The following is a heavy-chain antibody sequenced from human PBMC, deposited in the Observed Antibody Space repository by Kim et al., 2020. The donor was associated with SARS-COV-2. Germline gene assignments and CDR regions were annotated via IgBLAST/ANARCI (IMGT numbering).Heavy chain of an antibody. CDR1: GFTFKDYY. CDR3: VREKFSHYDFDY. Sequence: GGSLRLSCAASGFTFKDYYMTWIRQAPGKGLEWLSFISSSGDPIHYTDSVKGRFTVSRDNAKNSLYLQMNSLRVEDTAVYYCVREKFSHYDFDYWGQGTLVTVSS. D-gene: IGHD3-16*01. CDR2: ISSSGDPI. V-gene: IGHV3-11*01. J-gene: IGHJ4*02.